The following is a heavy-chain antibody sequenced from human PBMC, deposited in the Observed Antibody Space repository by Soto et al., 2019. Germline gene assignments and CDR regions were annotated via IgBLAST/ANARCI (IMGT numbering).Heavy chain of an antibody. J-gene: IGHJ5*02. CDR3: ARRHLAVAVSPWFDP. Sequence: QVTLKESGPVLVKPTETLTLRCTVSGLSITDSEMGVSWIRQPPGQPLEWLAHIDSSGEKSYRTFLKSRLAISKDTSKNQILLTITNIDPADTATYYCARRHLAVAVSPWFDPWGQGIPVTVSS. V-gene: IGHV2-26*01. D-gene: IGHD6-19*01. CDR1: GLSITDSEMG. CDR2: IDSSGEK.